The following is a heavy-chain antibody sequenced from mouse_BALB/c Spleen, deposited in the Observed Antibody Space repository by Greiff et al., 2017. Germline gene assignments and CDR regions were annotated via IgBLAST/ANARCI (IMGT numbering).Heavy chain of an antibody. J-gene: IGHJ2*01. CDR2: ISDGGSYT. V-gene: IGHV5-4*02. CDR3: AYGNFDY. D-gene: IGHD2-1*01. Sequence: EVQGVESGGGLVKPGGSLKLSCAASGFTFSDYYMYWVRQTPEKRLEWVATISDGGSYTYYPDSVKGRFTISRDNAKNNLYLQMSSLKSEDTAMYYCAYGNFDYWGQGTTLTVSS. CDR1: GFTFSDYY.